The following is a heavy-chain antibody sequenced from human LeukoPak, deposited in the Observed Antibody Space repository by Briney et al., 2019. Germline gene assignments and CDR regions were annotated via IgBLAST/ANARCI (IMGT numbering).Heavy chain of an antibody. Sequence: TAGGSLRLSCAASGFTFSDYYMSWIRQAPGKGLEWVTFIRFDGSKTYYADSVKGRFTISRDNAKNSLYLQMNSLRAEDTAVYYCAELGITMIGGVWGKGTTVTISS. CDR3: AELGITMIGGV. CDR2: IRFDGSKT. D-gene: IGHD3-10*02. J-gene: IGHJ6*04. CDR1: GFTFSDYY. V-gene: IGHV3-11*04.